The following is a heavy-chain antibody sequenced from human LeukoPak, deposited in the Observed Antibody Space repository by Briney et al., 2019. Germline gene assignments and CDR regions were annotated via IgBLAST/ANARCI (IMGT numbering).Heavy chain of an antibody. D-gene: IGHD3-22*01. J-gene: IGHJ4*02. Sequence: GGSLRLSCAASGFTFSDYYMSWIRQAPGKGLEWVSYISSSGSTIYYADSVKGRFTISRDNAKNSLYLQMNSLRAEDTAVYYCARDPITMIVVAQPYYFDYWGQGTLVTVSS. CDR2: ISSSGSTI. V-gene: IGHV3-11*01. CDR1: GFTFSDYY. CDR3: ARDPITMIVVAQPYYFDY.